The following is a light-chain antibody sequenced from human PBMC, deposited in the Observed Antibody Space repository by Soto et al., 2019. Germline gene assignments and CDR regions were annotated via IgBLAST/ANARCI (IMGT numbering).Light chain of an antibody. J-gene: IGLJ1*01. CDR3: FSYTSSGTYV. Sequence: QSALTQPASVSGSPGQSITISCTGTSSDVGGYNYVSWYQQHPGKAPKLMIYEVSNRPSGVSKRFSGSKSGNTASLTISGLQAEDETDYYCFSYTSSGTYVFGTGNKLTVL. CDR2: EVS. CDR1: SSDVGGYNY. V-gene: IGLV2-14*01.